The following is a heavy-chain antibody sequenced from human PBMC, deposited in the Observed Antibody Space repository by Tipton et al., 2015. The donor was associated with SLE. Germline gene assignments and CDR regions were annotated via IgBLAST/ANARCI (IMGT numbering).Heavy chain of an antibody. CDR1: GGSISSYY. CDR3: ARSGQQLLPFDL. V-gene: IGHV4-59*01. D-gene: IGHD6-13*01. Sequence: TLSLTCTVSGGSISSYYWSWIRQPPGKGLEWIGYIYYSGSTNYHPSLKSRVTISVDTSKNQFSLKLTSVTAADTAVYYCARSGQQLLPFDLWGRGTLVTVSS. CDR2: IYYSGST. J-gene: IGHJ2*01.